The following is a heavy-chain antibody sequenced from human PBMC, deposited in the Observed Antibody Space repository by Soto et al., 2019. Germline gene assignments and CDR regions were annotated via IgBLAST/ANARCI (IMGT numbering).Heavy chain of an antibody. V-gene: IGHV3-23*01. CDR3: VKNSGGVNT. Sequence: QLLQSGGGLVQPGGTLTLSCAASGFTFCNTDMSWVRQAPGEGLEWVSTINGSGGSTYYADSVKGRFTISRDNSTNTVYLQMNGLRGIDTALYYCVKNSGGVNTWGQGARVTVSS. J-gene: IGHJ5*02. CDR1: GFTFCNTD. CDR2: INGSGGST. D-gene: IGHD3-10*01.